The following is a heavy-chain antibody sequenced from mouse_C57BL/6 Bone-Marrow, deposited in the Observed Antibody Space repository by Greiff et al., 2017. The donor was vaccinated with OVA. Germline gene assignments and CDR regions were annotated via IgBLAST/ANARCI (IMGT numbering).Heavy chain of an antibody. Sequence: DVQLVESGGGLVKPGGSLKLSCAASGFTFSSYAMSWVRQTPEKRLEWVATISDGGSYTYYPDNVKGRFTISRDNAKNNLYLQMSHLKSEDTAMYYCARDFMVLFDYWGQGTTLTVSS. D-gene: IGHD1-1*02. J-gene: IGHJ2*01. CDR1: GFTFSSYA. V-gene: IGHV5-4*01. CDR2: ISDGGSYT. CDR3: ARDFMVLFDY.